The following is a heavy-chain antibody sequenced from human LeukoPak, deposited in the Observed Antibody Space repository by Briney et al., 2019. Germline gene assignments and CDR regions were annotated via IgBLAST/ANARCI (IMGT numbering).Heavy chain of an antibody. V-gene: IGHV3-33*01. CDR1: GFTFSTYG. Sequence: PGGSLRLSCAASGFTFSTYGMHWVRQAPGQGLEWVAVVWYDGSNKDYADSVKGRFTISRDNSKNTLYLQMNSLRAEDTAVYYCERGYCSGGNCYYGYWGQGTLVTVSS. CDR3: ERGYCSGGNCYYGY. D-gene: IGHD2-15*01. CDR2: VWYDGSNK. J-gene: IGHJ4*02.